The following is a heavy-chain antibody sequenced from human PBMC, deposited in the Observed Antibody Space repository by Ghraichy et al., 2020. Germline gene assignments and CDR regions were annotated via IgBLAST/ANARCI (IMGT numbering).Heavy chain of an antibody. V-gene: IGHV3-7*01. D-gene: IGHD3-16*01. Sequence: LSCAASGFTFSNYWMSWVRQAPGKGLEWVANMNQAGSEKFYVDSLKGRFTISRENAKNSLYLEMNSLRAEDTAIYYCARDTWGYFDHWGQGTLVTVSS. CDR3: ARDTWGYFDH. J-gene: IGHJ4*02. CDR1: GFTFSNYW. CDR2: MNQAGSEK.